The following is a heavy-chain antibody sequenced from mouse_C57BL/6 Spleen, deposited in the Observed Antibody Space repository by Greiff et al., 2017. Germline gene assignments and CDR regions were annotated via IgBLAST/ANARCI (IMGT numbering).Heavy chain of an antibody. J-gene: IGHJ3*01. D-gene: IGHD3-2*02. CDR1: GFSFNTYA. V-gene: IGHV10-1*01. CDR3: VRPQTAQATSWFAY. CDR2: IRSKSNNYAT. Sequence: EVQLVESGGGLVQPKGSLKLSCAASGFSFNTYAMNWVRQAPGKGLEWVARIRSKSNNYATNYADSVKDRFTISSNDSESILYLQMNNLKTGDTAMYYCVRPQTAQATSWFAYWGQGTLVTVSA.